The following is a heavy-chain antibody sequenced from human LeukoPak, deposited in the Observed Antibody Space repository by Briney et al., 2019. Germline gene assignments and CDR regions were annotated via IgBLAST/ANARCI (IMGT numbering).Heavy chain of an antibody. Sequence: ASVKVSCKASGYTFTSYDINWVRQATGQGLEWMGWMNPNSGNTGYAQKFQGRVTMTRNTSISTAYMELSSLRSEDTAVYYCARDVVVPAAIGIVASTFDYWGQGTLVTVSS. CDR1: GYTFTSYD. D-gene: IGHD2-2*02. CDR2: MNPNSGNT. V-gene: IGHV1-8*01. CDR3: ARDVVVPAAIGIVASTFDY. J-gene: IGHJ4*02.